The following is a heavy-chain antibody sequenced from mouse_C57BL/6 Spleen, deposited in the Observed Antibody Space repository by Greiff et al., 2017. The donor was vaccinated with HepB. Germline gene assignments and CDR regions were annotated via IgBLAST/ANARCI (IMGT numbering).Heavy chain of an antibody. CDR1: GYAFSSYW. V-gene: IGHV1-80*01. CDR3: ARGAHYYAMDY. CDR2: IYPGDGDT. J-gene: IGHJ4*01. Sequence: QVQLQQSGAELVKPGASVKISCKASGYAFSSYWMNWVKQRPGKGLEWIGQIYPGDGDTNYNGKFKGKATLTEDKSSSTAYMQLSSLTSEDSAVYFCARGAHYYAMDYWGQGTSVTVSS.